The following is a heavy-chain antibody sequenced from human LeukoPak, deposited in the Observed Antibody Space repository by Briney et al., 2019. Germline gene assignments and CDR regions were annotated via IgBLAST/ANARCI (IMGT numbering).Heavy chain of an antibody. Sequence: GGSLRLSCAASGFTFSSYNMNWVRQAPGKGLEWVSSVSSSGTDIYYADSVKGRFTVSRDNAKDSLYLRMNSLRAEDTAVYYCARGNYSDSSGYHYWGQGTLVTVSS. CDR3: ARGNYSDSSGYHY. J-gene: IGHJ4*02. CDR2: VSSSGTDI. CDR1: GFTFSSYN. V-gene: IGHV3-21*01. D-gene: IGHD3-22*01.